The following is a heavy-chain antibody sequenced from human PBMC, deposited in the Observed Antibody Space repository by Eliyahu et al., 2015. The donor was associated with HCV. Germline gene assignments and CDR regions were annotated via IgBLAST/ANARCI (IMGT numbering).Heavy chain of an antibody. Sequence: EVQLLESGGGLVQPGGSLRLSCAASEFTFNNYGMSWXRQAPGKGLEWVSVISGSGGSTYYADPVKGRFTISRDNSKNTLYLQMNSLRAEDTAVYFCAKHHYESTSYWFDYWGRGTLVTVSS. CDR3: AKHHYESTSYWFDY. J-gene: IGHJ4*02. CDR1: EFTFNNYG. D-gene: IGHD3-22*01. V-gene: IGHV3-23*01. CDR2: ISGSGGST.